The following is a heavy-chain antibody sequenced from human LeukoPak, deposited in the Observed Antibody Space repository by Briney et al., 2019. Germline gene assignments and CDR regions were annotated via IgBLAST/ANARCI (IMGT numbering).Heavy chain of an antibody. CDR3: ARVYCSSTSWQYYFDY. J-gene: IGHJ4*02. CDR2: INPNSGGT. CDR1: GYTFTGYY. V-gene: IGHV1-2*02. D-gene: IGHD2-2*01. Sequence: ASVKVSCKASGYTFTGYYMHWVRQAPGQGLEWMGWINPNSGGTNYAQKFQGRVTMTRDTSISTAYMELSRLRSDDTAVYYCARVYCSSTSWQYYFDYWGQGTLVTVSS.